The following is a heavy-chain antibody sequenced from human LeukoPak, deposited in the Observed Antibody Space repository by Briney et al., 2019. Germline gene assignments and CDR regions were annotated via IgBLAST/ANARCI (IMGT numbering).Heavy chain of an antibody. CDR3: AGDYRAMVTDYYYGMDV. Sequence: SETLSLTCTVSGGSVSSSNYYWSWIRQPPGKGLEWIGYIYYSGSTNYNPSLKSRITISADTSKNQFSLKLSSVTAADTAVYYCAGDYRAMVTDYYYGMDVWGQGTTVTVSS. J-gene: IGHJ6*02. CDR1: GGSVSSSNYY. V-gene: IGHV4-61*01. CDR2: IYYSGST. D-gene: IGHD5-18*01.